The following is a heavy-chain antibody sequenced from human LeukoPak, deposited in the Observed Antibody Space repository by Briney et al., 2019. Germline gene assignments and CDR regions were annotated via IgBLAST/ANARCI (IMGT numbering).Heavy chain of an antibody. J-gene: IGHJ4*02. CDR1: GFTFSSYG. Sequence: GRSLRLSCAASGFTFSSYGMHWVRQAPGKGLEWVAVIWYDGSNKYYADSVKGRFTISRDNSKNTLYLQMNSLRAEDTAVYYCARSPPPYSGSYWGVFDYWGQGAPVTVSS. D-gene: IGHD1-26*01. CDR2: IWYDGSNK. V-gene: IGHV3-33*01. CDR3: ARSPPPYSGSYWGVFDY.